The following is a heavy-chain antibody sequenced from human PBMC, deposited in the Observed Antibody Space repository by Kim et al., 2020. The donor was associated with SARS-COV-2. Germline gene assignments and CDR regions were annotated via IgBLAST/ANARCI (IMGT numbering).Heavy chain of an antibody. V-gene: IGHV1-58*01. J-gene: IGHJ3*02. Sequence: SVKVSCKASGFTFTSSAVKWVRQARGQRLEWIGWIDAGSGNTDYAQKFQGRVTITSDTSTSTAYMELSGLRSEDTAVYYCAGGRFTTVSSVYILSDDAVDIWGQGTMVTVSS. CDR2: IDAGSGNT. CDR3: AGGRFTTVSSVYILSDDAVDI. CDR1: GFTFTSSA. D-gene: IGHD3-22*01.